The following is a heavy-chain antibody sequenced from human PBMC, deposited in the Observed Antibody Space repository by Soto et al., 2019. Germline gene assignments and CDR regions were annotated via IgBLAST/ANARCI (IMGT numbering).Heavy chain of an antibody. V-gene: IGHV3-66*03. D-gene: IGHD6-6*01. CDR1: GFTVSSNY. J-gene: IGHJ4*02. CDR3: AKDWGAALFYFDY. CDR2: IYSGGST. Sequence: EVQLVESGGGLIQPGGSLRLSCAASGFTVSSNYMSWVRQAPGKGLEWVSVIYSGGSTYYADSVKGRFTISRDNSKNTLYLQMNSLRAEDTAVYYCAKDWGAALFYFDYWGQGTLVTVSS.